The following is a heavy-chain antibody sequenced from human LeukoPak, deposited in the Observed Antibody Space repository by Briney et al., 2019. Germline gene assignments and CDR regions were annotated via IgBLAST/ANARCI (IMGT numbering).Heavy chain of an antibody. CDR1: GFTFSSYG. V-gene: IGHV3-30*18. J-gene: IGHJ4*02. D-gene: IGHD1-26*01. CDR2: ISYDGSNK. Sequence: PGGSLRLSCAASGFTFSSYGMHWVRQAPGKGLEWVAVISYDGSNKYYADSVKGRFTISRDNSKNTLCLQMNSLRAEDTAVYYCAKDLGNWELLSYFDYWGQGTLVTVSS. CDR3: AKDLGNWELLSYFDY.